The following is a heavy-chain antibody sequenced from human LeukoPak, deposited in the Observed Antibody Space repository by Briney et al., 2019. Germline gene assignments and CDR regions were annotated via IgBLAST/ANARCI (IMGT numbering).Heavy chain of an antibody. CDR1: GYSFSSYW. D-gene: IGHD6-19*01. V-gene: IGHV5-10-1*01. J-gene: IGHJ5*02. CDR2: IDPTDSYT. Sequence: GESLKISCKGSGYSFSSYWIGWVRQMPGKGLEWMGRIDPTDSYTDYSPSFQGHVTISVDRSISTAYLQWSSLKASDTAMYFCASSRAGTLKVHNWFDPWGQGSLVTVSS. CDR3: ASSRAGTLKVHNWFDP.